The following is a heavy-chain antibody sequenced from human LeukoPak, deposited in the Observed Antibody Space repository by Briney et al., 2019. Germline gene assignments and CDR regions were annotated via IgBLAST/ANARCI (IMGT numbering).Heavy chain of an antibody. J-gene: IGHJ4*02. CDR3: ARDRWGYSFGSPTAFEY. Sequence: GGSLRLSCTASGFTFSSYWMSWVRQAPGKGLEWVANIKQDGSEKDYVDSVKGRFTISRDNAKNSLYLQMNSLRAEDTAVYYCARDRWGYSFGSPTAFEYWGQGTLVTVSS. V-gene: IGHV3-7*01. CDR2: IKQDGSEK. CDR1: GFTFSSYW. D-gene: IGHD5-18*01.